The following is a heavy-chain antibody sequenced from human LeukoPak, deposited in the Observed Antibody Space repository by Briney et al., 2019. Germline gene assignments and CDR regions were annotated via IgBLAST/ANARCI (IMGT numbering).Heavy chain of an antibody. D-gene: IGHD2-2*01. CDR3: AKLTCSSTFCPLDY. J-gene: IGHJ4*02. Sequence: SETLSLTCTVSGGSLRSSGHWWVWIRQPPGKGLEWIGTVSYSGTTYYSPSLKSRVTISVDTSKNQFSLRLTSVTAADTALYYCAKLTCSSTFCPLDYWGQGTLVTVSS. CDR1: GGSLRSSGHW. V-gene: IGHV4-39*01. CDR2: VSYSGTT.